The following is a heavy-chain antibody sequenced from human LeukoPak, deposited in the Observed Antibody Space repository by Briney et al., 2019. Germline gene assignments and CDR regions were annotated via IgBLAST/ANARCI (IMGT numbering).Heavy chain of an antibody. D-gene: IGHD5-18*01. J-gene: IGHJ4*02. CDR3: ARARREYSYGYRPNEMGHYFDH. CDR2: IYYSGNT. Sequence: SETLSLTCTVSGGSISSNSYYWGWIRQPPGKGLEWIGSIYYSGNTYYNPSLKSRVTISVDTSKNQFSLKLSSVTAADTAVYYCARARREYSYGYRPNEMGHYFDHWGQGTLVTVSS. CDR1: GGSISSNSYY. V-gene: IGHV4-39*07.